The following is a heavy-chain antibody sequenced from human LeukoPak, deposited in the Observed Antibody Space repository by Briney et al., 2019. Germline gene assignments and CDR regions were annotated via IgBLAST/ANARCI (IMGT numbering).Heavy chain of an antibody. CDR3: ARDYRVSLSDTSPDDAFDV. CDR2: VSYSGNT. Sequence: PSETLSLTCTVPGGSISRSSYYWGWIRQTPGMGLEWIGSVSYSGNTDYNPSLKSRVTISVDTSKNLFSLRLTSVTAADTAVYYCARDYRVSLSDTSPDDAFDVWGQGTVVTVSS. V-gene: IGHV4-39*07. D-gene: IGHD3-16*02. CDR1: GGSISRSSYY. J-gene: IGHJ3*01.